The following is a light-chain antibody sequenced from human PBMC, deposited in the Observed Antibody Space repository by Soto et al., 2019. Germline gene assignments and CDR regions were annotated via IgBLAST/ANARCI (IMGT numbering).Light chain of an antibody. CDR3: KQYDTSPVR. J-gene: IGKJ1*01. CDR2: DAS. Sequence: EIVLTQSPGTLSLSPGERATLSYRASQSVSSSYLAWYQQKPGQAPRLLIYDASISATGIADRCSGSGSGINFPLTVGRLEPEDFAVYSCKQYDTSPVRFGQGPKVEIK. V-gene: IGKV3-20*01. CDR1: QSVSSSY.